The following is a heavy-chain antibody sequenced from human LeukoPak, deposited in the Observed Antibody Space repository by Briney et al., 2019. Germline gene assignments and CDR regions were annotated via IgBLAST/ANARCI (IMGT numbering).Heavy chain of an antibody. CDR1: GFTFSSYG. Sequence: GGSLRLSCAASGFTFSSYGMHWVRQAPGKGLEWVTVISYDGSNKYYADSVKGRFTISRDNSKNTLYLQMNSLRAEDTAVYYCAKDYSSSYDYWGQGTLVTVSS. J-gene: IGHJ4*02. CDR2: ISYDGSNK. D-gene: IGHD6-13*01. CDR3: AKDYSSSYDY. V-gene: IGHV3-30*18.